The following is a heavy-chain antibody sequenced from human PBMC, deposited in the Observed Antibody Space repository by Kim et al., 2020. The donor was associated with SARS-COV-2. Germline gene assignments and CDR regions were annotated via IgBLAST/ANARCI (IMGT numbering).Heavy chain of an antibody. CDR1: GGSISSSSYY. CDR3: ARHQGWLRGDWFDP. J-gene: IGHJ5*02. Sequence: SETLSLTCTVSGGSISSSSYYWGWIRQPPGKGLEWIGSIYHSGSTYYNPSLKSRVTIFVDTSKNQFSLKLSSVTAADTAVYYCARHQGWLRGDWFDPWGQGTLVTVSS. V-gene: IGHV4-39*01. CDR2: IYHSGST. D-gene: IGHD5-12*01.